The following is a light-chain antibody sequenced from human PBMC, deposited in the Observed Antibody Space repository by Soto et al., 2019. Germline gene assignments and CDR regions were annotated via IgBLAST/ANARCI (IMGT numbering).Light chain of an antibody. CDR1: QSVTSNY. Sequence: EIVLTQSPGTLSLSPGERATLSCRASQSVTSNYLAWYQQKPGQAPRLLIYGASSRATGIPDRFSGSGSGTDFTLTTNRLEPEGSAVYWCQQYGSSPWTFGQGTKVDIK. CDR2: GAS. CDR3: QQYGSSPWT. J-gene: IGKJ1*01. V-gene: IGKV3-20*01.